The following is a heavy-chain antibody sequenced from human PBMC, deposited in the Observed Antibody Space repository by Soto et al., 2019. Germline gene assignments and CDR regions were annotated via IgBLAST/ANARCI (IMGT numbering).Heavy chain of an antibody. CDR1: GGSFDGYY. Sequence: PSETLSLPCALYGGSFDGYYWSWIRQSPGKGLEWIGEIHHSASTKYNPSLKSRDSLSVDTSTKQFSLKMTSMTAAARGVYYFARGVDSWSGFLYWGQGTPVAVSS. D-gene: IGHD3-3*01. V-gene: IGHV4-34*01. CDR2: IHHSAST. CDR3: ARGVDSWSGFLY. J-gene: IGHJ4*02.